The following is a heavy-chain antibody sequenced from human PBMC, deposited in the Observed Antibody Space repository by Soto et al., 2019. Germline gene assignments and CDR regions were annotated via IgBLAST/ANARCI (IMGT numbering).Heavy chain of an antibody. J-gene: IGHJ5*02. CDR1: GFTFSSYA. CDR2: MSGSGTTI. Sequence: GGSLRLSCAASGFTFSSYAMSWVRQAPGKGLEWVSTMSGSGTTIYYADSVKGRFTISRDNSKNTLYLQMNSLRAEDTAVYYCSKTSEAFDPWGQGTRVTVSS. V-gene: IGHV3-23*01. CDR3: SKTSEAFDP.